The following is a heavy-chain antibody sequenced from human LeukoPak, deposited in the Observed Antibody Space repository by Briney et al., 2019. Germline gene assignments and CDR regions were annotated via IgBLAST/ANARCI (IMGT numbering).Heavy chain of an antibody. CDR2: IYTSGST. D-gene: IGHD2-15*01. V-gene: IGHV4-59*10. CDR3: ARGRGPPYYYYYYMDV. J-gene: IGHJ6*03. Sequence: SETLSLTCAVYGGSFSGYYWSWIRQPPGRGLEWIGRIYTSGSTNYNPSLKSRVTISVDTSKNQFSLKLSSVTAADTAVYYCARGRGPPYYYYYYMDVWGKGTTVTISS. CDR1: GGSFSGYY.